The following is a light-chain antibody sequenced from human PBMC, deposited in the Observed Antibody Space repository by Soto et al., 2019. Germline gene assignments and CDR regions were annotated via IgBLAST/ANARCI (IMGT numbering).Light chain of an antibody. V-gene: IGKV1-5*01. J-gene: IGKJ1*01. Sequence: DIQMTQSPSTLSASVGDRVTITCRASQSISSWLAWYQQKPGKAPKLLIYDASSLESGVPSRFSGSGSGTEFTLIISSLQPDDFATYYCQQYNSYWTCGQGTKVEIK. CDR1: QSISSW. CDR3: QQYNSYWT. CDR2: DAS.